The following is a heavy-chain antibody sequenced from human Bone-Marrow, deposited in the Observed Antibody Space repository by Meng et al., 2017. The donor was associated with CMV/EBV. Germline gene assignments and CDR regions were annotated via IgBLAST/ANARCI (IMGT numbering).Heavy chain of an antibody. CDR3: ARDRVPHSITIFGVAPYYFDY. CDR2: IDPNSGNT. CDR1: GYTFTRYD. D-gene: IGHD3-3*01. Sequence: ASVKVSCKASGYTFTRYDIIWVRQATGQGLEWMGRIDPNSGNTGYAQKFQGRVTMTRDTSISTAYMELSRLRSDDTAVYYCARDRVPHSITIFGVAPYYFDYWGQGTLVTVSS. V-gene: IGHV1-8*01. J-gene: IGHJ4*02.